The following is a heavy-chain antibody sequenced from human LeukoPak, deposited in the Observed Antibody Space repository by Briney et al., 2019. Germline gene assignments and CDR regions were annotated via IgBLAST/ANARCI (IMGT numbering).Heavy chain of an antibody. J-gene: IGHJ3*02. Sequence: EPSETLSLTCTVSGGSISSGGYYWSWIRQHPGKGLEWIGYIYYSGSTYYNPSLKSRVTISVDTSKNQFSLKLSSVTAADTAVYYCARDYGDYVRGAFDIWGQGTMVTVSS. V-gene: IGHV4-31*03. CDR3: ARDYGDYVRGAFDI. CDR2: IYYSGST. CDR1: GGSISSGGYY. D-gene: IGHD4-17*01.